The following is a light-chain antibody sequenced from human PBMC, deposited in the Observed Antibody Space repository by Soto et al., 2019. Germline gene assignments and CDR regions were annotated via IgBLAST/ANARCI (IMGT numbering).Light chain of an antibody. CDR1: QSVSIY. V-gene: IGKV3-11*01. J-gene: IGKJ4*01. Sequence: IVLTHSPATLSLSPGERATLSCRASQSVSIYLAWYQQKPGQAPRLLSYDASNRATGIPARFSGSGSGTDFTLTISSLEPEDFAVYSCQQRSNWPPELTFGVGTKGEIK. CDR3: QQRSNWPPELT. CDR2: DAS.